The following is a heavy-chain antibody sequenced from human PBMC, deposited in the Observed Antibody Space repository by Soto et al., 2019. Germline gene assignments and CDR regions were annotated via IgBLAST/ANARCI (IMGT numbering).Heavy chain of an antibody. J-gene: IGHJ6*02. D-gene: IGHD2-21*02. Sequence: SGPTLVNPTQTLTLTCTFSGFSLTTRGVGVGWIRQPPGKALECLALIYWDDDKRYSPSLQSRLSITKDTSKNQVVLTMTNVDPVDTATYYCHGRVVVTAPSYYYYGMDVWGQGTTVTVSS. CDR1: GFSLTTRGVG. CDR3: HGRVVVTAPSYYYYGMDV. CDR2: IYWDDDK. V-gene: IGHV2-5*02.